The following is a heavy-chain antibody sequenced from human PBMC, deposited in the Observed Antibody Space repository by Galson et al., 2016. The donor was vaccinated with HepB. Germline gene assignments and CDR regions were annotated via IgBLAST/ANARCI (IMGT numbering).Heavy chain of an antibody. D-gene: IGHD4-17*01. CDR1: GFSFSSFA. CDR3: AKASTVTTDYFDY. V-gene: IGHV3-30*18. Sequence: SLRLSCAASGFSFSSFAMRWVRQAPGKGLEWVAVISYTGTDQFYADPMKGRFTISRDNSKNTLYLQVNSLRPEDTAVYYCAKASTVTTDYFDYWGQGTLVTVSS. J-gene: IGHJ4*02. CDR2: ISYTGTDQ.